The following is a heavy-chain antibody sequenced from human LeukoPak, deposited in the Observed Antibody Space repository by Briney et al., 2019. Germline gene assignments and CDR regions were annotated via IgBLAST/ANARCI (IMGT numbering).Heavy chain of an antibody. Sequence: KSSETLSLTCTVSGGSISSGSYYWSWIRQPAGKGLEWIGRIYTSGSTNYNPSLKSRVTISVDTSKNQFSLKLSSVTAADTAVYYCARVLGYCSGGSCLGSRDWFDPWGQGTLVTVSS. J-gene: IGHJ5*02. CDR3: ARVLGYCSGGSCLGSRDWFDP. D-gene: IGHD2-15*01. V-gene: IGHV4-61*02. CDR2: IYTSGST. CDR1: GGSISSGSYY.